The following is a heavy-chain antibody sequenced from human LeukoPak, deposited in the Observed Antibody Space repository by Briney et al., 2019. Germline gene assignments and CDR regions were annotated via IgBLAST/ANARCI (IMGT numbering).Heavy chain of an antibody. J-gene: IGHJ4*02. V-gene: IGHV4-34*01. D-gene: IGHD3-16*01. CDR3: AREIISARGSFDS. CDR1: GGALSGYY. CDR2: INHRGGT. Sequence: SETLSLTCAVYGGALSGYYWSWIRQPPGKGLEWIGEINHRGGTNYNPSLKSRVSISVDTSKNQFSLKLSPVTAADTTVYYCAREIISARGSFDSWGQGTLVTVSS.